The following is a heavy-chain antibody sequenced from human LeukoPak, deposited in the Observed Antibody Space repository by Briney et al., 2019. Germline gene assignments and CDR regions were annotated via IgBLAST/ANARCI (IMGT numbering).Heavy chain of an antibody. CDR3: ARDESLTGYFDY. J-gene: IGHJ4*02. D-gene: IGHD3-9*01. CDR2: IYSGGST. CDR1: GFTVSSNY. Sequence: GGSLRLSCAASGFTVSSNYMSWVRQAPGKGLEWVSVIYSGGSTYYADSVKGRFTISRDNSKNTLYLQMNSLRAEDTAVYYCARDESLTGYFDYWGQGTLVTVSS. V-gene: IGHV3-66*01.